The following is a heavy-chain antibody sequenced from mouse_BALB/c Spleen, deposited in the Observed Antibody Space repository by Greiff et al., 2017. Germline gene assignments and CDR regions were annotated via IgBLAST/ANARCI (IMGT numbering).Heavy chain of an antibody. D-gene: IGHD2-3*01. CDR1: GYSITSDYA. Sequence: EVKLQESGPGLVKPSQSLSLTCTVTGYSITSDYAWNWIRQFPGNKLEWMGYISYSGSTSYNPSLKSRISITRDTSKNQFFLQLNSVTTEDTATYYCARPIYDGYYVFSFAYWGQGTLVTVSA. CDR2: ISYSGST. J-gene: IGHJ3*01. CDR3: ARPIYDGYYVFSFAY. V-gene: IGHV3-2*02.